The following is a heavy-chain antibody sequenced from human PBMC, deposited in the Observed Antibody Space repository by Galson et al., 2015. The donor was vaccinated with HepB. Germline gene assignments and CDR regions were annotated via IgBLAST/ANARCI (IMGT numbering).Heavy chain of an antibody. CDR1: GFTFSSYG. V-gene: IGHV3-30*18. CDR2: ISYDGSNK. J-gene: IGHJ4*02. CDR3: AKDRLNRVVVVAEADY. Sequence: SLRLSCAASGFTFSSYGMHWVRQAPGKGLEWVAVISYDGSNKYYADSVKGRFTISRDNSKNTLYLQMNSLRAEDTAVYYCAKDRLNRVVVVAEADYWGQGTLVTVSS. D-gene: IGHD2-15*01.